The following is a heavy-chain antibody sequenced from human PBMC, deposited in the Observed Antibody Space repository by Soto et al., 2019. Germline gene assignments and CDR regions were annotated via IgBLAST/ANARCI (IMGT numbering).Heavy chain of an antibody. CDR3: ARENSVQAWLHHFDH. J-gene: IGHJ4*02. CDR1: GFSFSSFA. D-gene: IGHD5-18*01. V-gene: IGHV3-48*03. CDR2: ISDDGASI. Sequence: PGGFLRLSCEASGFSFSSFAMNWVRQAPGRGLEWVSYISDDGASIYYADSLKGRFTISRDKAKNSLSLQMNNLRAEDTAVYYCARENSVQAWLHHFDHWGLGTLVTVSS.